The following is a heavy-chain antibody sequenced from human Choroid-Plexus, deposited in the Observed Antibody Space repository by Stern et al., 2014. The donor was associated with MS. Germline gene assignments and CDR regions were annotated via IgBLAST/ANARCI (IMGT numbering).Heavy chain of an antibody. V-gene: IGHV3-30*18. CDR1: GFTFSNFG. Sequence: VQLVESGGGVAQPGRPLILSCAASGFTFSNFGMHWVRQAPGKGLEWVALISYGGSDKYYADSVKGRFTIFRDNSKNALYMHMNSLRAEDTAGYYCAKDRQWSTYFFDYWGQGSLVTVSS. D-gene: IGHD2-15*01. CDR3: AKDRQWSTYFFDY. CDR2: ISYGGSDK. J-gene: IGHJ4*02.